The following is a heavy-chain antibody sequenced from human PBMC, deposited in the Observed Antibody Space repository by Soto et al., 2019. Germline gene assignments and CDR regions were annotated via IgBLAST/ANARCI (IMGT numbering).Heavy chain of an antibody. CDR3: ARGLWGLAHFDY. J-gene: IGHJ4*02. D-gene: IGHD3-10*01. Sequence: ASETLSLTRTVSGGSLSSGGYYWSRIRQHPGKGLEWIGYIYYSGSTYYNPSLKSRVTISVDTSKNQFSLKLSSVTAADTAVYYCARGLWGLAHFDYWGQGTLVTVSS. CDR1: GGSLSSGGYY. CDR2: IYYSGST. V-gene: IGHV4-31*03.